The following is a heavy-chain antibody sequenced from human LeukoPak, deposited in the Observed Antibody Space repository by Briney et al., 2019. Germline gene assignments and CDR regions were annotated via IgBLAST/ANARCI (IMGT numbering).Heavy chain of an antibody. J-gene: IGHJ4*02. CDR1: GGTFSSYA. V-gene: IGHV1-69*10. D-gene: IGHD2-2*01. Sequence: SVKVSCKASGGTFSSYAISWVRQAPGQGLEWMGGIIPILGTANHAQKFQGRVTITADKSTSTAYMELSSLRSEDTAVYYCARDPGYCSSTSCRREYYFDYWGQGTLVTVSS. CDR3: ARDPGYCSSTSCRREYYFDY. CDR2: IIPILGTA.